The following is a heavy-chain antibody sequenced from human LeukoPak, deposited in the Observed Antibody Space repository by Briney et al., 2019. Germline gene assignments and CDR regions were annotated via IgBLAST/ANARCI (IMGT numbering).Heavy chain of an antibody. CDR3: ARGERAMATRMAGFDY. V-gene: IGHV5-51*01. CDR2: IYPRDSDT. D-gene: IGHD5-24*01. J-gene: IGHJ4*02. CDR1: GYDFANSW. Sequence: GESLKISCTASGYDFANSWIGWVRQMPGKGLEWMGIIYPRDSDTIYSPSFQGQVTISADKSIRTAYLQWSSLTASDTAMYYCARGERAMATRMAGFDYWGQGTLVTVSS.